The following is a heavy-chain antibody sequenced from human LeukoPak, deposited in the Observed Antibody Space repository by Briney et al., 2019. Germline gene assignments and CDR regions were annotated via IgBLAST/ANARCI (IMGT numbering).Heavy chain of an antibody. D-gene: IGHD3-10*01. Sequence: GGSLRLSCAASGFTFSSYGMNWVRQAPGKGLEWVAFTRYDEDNKYYAESVKGRFTISRDNSKNTLYLQMNSLRAEDTAVYYCAKDQNRGVLLGCYDPWGQGTLVTVSS. CDR1: GFTFSSYG. CDR2: TRYDEDNK. V-gene: IGHV3-30*02. J-gene: IGHJ5*02. CDR3: AKDQNRGVLLGCYDP.